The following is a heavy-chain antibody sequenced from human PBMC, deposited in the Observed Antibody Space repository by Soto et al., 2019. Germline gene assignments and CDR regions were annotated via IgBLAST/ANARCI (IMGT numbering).Heavy chain of an antibody. CDR3: AKDSFGGVIGIDY. CDR2: ISWNSGSI. Sequence: EVQLVESGGGLVQPGRSLRLSCAASGFTFADYSMHWGRQAPGKGLEWVSGISWNSGSIGYADSVKGRFTISRDNAKNSLYLQMNSLRAEDTALYYCAKDSFGGVIGIDYWGQGTPVTVSS. CDR1: GFTFADYS. J-gene: IGHJ4*02. D-gene: IGHD3-16*02. V-gene: IGHV3-9*01.